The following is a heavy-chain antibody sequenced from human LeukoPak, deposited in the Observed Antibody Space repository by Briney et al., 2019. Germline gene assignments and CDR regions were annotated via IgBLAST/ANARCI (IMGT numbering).Heavy chain of an antibody. CDR1: GGTFSSYV. D-gene: IGHD3-22*01. CDR3: ASPPADYYDSRDCFDY. Sequence: GSSVKVSCKASGGTFSSYVISWVRQAPGQGLEWMGRIIPILGIANYAQKFQGRVTITADKSTSTAYMELSSLRSEDTAVYYCASPPADYYDSRDCFDYWGQGTLVTVSS. CDR2: IIPILGIA. V-gene: IGHV1-69*04. J-gene: IGHJ4*02.